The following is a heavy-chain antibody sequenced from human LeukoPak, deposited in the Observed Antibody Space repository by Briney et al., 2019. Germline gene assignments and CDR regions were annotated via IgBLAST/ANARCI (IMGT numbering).Heavy chain of an antibody. J-gene: IGHJ4*02. CDR2: INHSGST. V-gene: IGHV4-34*01. D-gene: IGHD3-3*01. CDR3: ARGPGGFWSGYYLDY. Sequence: SETLSLTCAVYGGSSSGYYWSWIRQPPGKGLEWIGEINHSGSTNYNPSLKSRVTISVDSSKNQFSLKLSSVTAADTAVYYCARGPGGFWSGYYLDYWGQGTLVTVSS. CDR1: GGSSSGYY.